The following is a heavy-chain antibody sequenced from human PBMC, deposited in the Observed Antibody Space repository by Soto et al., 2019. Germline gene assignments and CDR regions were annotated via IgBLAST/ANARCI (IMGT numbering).Heavy chain of an antibody. J-gene: IGHJ6*03. V-gene: IGHV3-48*01. CDR3: ARVTVVVVVAATELVYYYYYMDV. Sequence: GGSLRLSCAASGFTFSSYSMNWVRQAPGKGLEWVSYISSSSSTIYYADSVKGRFTISRDNAKNSLYLQMNSLRAEDTAVYYCARVTVVVVVAATELVYYYYYMDVWGKGTTVTVSS. CDR1: GFTFSSYS. D-gene: IGHD2-15*01. CDR2: ISSSSSTI.